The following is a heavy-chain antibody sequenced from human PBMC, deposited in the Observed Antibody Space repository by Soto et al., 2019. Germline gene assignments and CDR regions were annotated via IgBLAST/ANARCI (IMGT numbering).Heavy chain of an antibody. V-gene: IGHV1-3*01. Sequence: QVQLVQSGAEVKKPGASVKVPCEASGYRFTNYGMHWVRQAPGQRLEWMGWINGGNGNTKYSPKFQDRVTITRDTSASTVYMELSSLRYEDTAVYYCARDGTVAGNINFDYWGQGTLVTVSS. CDR1: GYRFTNYG. CDR3: ARDGTVAGNINFDY. J-gene: IGHJ4*02. CDR2: INGGNGNT. D-gene: IGHD6-19*01.